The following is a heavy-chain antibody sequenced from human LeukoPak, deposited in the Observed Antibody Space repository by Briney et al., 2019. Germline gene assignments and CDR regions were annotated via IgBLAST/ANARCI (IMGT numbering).Heavy chain of an antibody. Sequence: GGSLRLSCAASEFTFSNYWMHWVRQAPGMGLVWVSRISSDGSNIMYADSVKGRFTISRDNAKNTLYLQMNSLRAEGTAVYYCARDQTVAGPTTFDYWGQGTLVTVSS. J-gene: IGHJ4*02. V-gene: IGHV3-74*03. D-gene: IGHD6-19*01. CDR2: ISSDGSNI. CDR1: EFTFSNYW. CDR3: ARDQTVAGPTTFDY.